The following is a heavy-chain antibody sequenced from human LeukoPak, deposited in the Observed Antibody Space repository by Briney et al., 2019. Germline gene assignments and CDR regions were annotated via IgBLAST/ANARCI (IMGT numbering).Heavy chain of an antibody. CDR3: ARGKRGYSSSWYDY. Sequence: SETLSLTCTVSGGSITSNSHYWGWLRQTPGKGLEWIGSIFYSGTTYYNPSLKSRVTISVDTSKNQFSLKLSSVTAADTAVYHCARGKRGYSSSWYDYWGQGTLVTVSS. J-gene: IGHJ4*02. CDR2: IFYSGTT. CDR1: GGSITSNSHY. D-gene: IGHD6-13*01. V-gene: IGHV4-39*07.